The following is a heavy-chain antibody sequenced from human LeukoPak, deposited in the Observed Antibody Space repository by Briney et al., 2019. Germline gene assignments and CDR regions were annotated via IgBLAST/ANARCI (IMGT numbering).Heavy chain of an antibody. V-gene: IGHV3-48*03. Sequence: GGSLRLPCAASGFTFSSYEMNWVRQAPGKGLEWVSYISSSGSTIYYADSVKGRFTISRDNAKNSLYLQMNSLRAEDTAVYYCARDTEYSSGWYYAFDIWGQGTMVTVSS. CDR3: ARDTEYSSGWYYAFDI. D-gene: IGHD6-19*01. CDR2: ISSSGSTI. CDR1: GFTFSSYE. J-gene: IGHJ3*02.